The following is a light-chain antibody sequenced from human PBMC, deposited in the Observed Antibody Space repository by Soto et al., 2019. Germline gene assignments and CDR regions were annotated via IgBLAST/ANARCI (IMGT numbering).Light chain of an antibody. J-gene: IGLJ3*02. Sequence: SYELTQPPSVSVAPGQTATITCVGNDIGSKSVHWYQQKPGQAPVLVVYDDSDRPSGIPERFSGSSPGTTATLTISRVEVGDEADYYCQVWDSSSDHWVFGGGTQLTVL. CDR2: DDS. CDR1: DIGSKS. V-gene: IGLV3-21*02. CDR3: QVWDSSSDHWV.